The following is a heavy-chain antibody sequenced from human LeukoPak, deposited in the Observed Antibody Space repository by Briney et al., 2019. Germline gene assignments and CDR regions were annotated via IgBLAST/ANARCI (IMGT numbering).Heavy chain of an antibody. CDR1: GFTFTSYA. D-gene: IGHD3-3*01. J-gene: IGHJ4*02. CDR2: ISGGGGNT. CDR3: APGRFLEWLSPPADY. V-gene: IGHV3-23*01. Sequence: GGSLRLSCAASGFTFTSYAMSWVRQAPGKGLEWVSGISGGGGNTYYADSVKGRFTISRDNSKNTLYLQMKSLRAEDTAVYYCAPGRFLEWLSPPADYWGQGTLVTVSS.